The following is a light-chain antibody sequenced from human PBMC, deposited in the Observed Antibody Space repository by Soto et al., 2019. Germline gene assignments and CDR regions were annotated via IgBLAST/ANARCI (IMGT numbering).Light chain of an antibody. CDR1: SSDVGGYKF. J-gene: IGLJ3*02. V-gene: IGLV2-14*01. Sequence: QSVLTQPASVSGSPGQSITISCTGTSSDVGGYKFVSWYQQHPGKAPKLMIYEVSNRPSGVSNRFSGSKSGNTASLTISGHQAEDDADYYCSSYTSSSTRVFGGGTKLTVL. CDR2: EVS. CDR3: SSYTSSSTRV.